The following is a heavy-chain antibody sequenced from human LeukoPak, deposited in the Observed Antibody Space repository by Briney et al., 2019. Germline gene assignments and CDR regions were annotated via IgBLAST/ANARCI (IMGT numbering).Heavy chain of an antibody. D-gene: IGHD3-22*01. Sequence: PSETLSLTCTVSGGSISSYYWSWIRQPPGKGLEWIGYIYYSGSTNYNPSLKSRVTISVDTSKNQFSLKLSSVTAADTAVYYCAREGYYDSSGYYEIWGQGTMVTVSS. CDR1: GGSISSYY. V-gene: IGHV4-59*12. CDR3: AREGYYDSSGYYEI. CDR2: IYYSGST. J-gene: IGHJ3*02.